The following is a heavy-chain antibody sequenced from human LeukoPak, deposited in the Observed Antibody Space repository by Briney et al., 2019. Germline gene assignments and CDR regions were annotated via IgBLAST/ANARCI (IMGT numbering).Heavy chain of an antibody. V-gene: IGHV1-18*01. Sequence: ASVKVSCKASGGTSNTSPITWVRQVAGQGLEWMGWISAQHGQTEYAPNSQDRVTMTTDTYTNTAYMELRSLRSDDTAVYYCARGLDTYGFNWYFDLWGRGTLVTVSS. CDR3: ARGLDTYGFNWYFDL. J-gene: IGHJ2*01. CDR2: ISAQHGQT. D-gene: IGHD5-18*01. CDR1: GGTSNTSP.